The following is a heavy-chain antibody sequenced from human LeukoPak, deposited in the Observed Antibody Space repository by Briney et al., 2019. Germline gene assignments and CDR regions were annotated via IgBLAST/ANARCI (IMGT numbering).Heavy chain of an antibody. CDR2: IIPIFGTA. D-gene: IGHD3-10*01. J-gene: IGHJ4*02. Sequence: SVKVSCKASGGTFSSYAISWVRQAPGQGLEWMGGIIPIFGTANYAQKFQGRVTITADESTSTAYMELSSLRSEDTAVYYCASSSGSYYRYFDYWGQGTLVTVSS. CDR3: ASSSGSYYRYFDY. V-gene: IGHV1-69*13. CDR1: GGTFSSYA.